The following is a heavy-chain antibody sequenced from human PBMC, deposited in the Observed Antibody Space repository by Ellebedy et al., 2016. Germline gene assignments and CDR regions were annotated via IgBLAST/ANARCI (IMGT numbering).Heavy chain of an antibody. CDR1: GYSFTSYW. J-gene: IGHJ4*02. CDR3: VRLRLVGIQLWSPFDY. CDR2: IYLGDSDA. Sequence: GESLKISXKGSGYSFTSYWLGWVRQMPGKGLEWIGIIYLGDSDARYSPSFQGQVTISADKSTNTAFLQWSTLKASDTAVYYCVRLRLVGIQLWSPFDYWGQGTLVTVSS. V-gene: IGHV5-51*01. D-gene: IGHD5-18*01.